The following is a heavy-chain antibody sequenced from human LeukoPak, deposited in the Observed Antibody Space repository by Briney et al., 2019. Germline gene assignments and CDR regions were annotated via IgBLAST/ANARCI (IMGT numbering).Heavy chain of an antibody. V-gene: IGHV1-46*01. Sequence: ASVKISCKASGYTFTSNHIHCVRQAPGQGLEWMGVINPSGDSTSYAQKFQGRVTMTRDTSTSTVYMELSSLRSEDTAIYYCAKLAASETGEGSWGQGTLVTVSS. CDR1: GYTFTSNH. J-gene: IGHJ5*02. CDR2: INPSGDST. CDR3: AKLAASETGEGS. D-gene: IGHD6-13*01.